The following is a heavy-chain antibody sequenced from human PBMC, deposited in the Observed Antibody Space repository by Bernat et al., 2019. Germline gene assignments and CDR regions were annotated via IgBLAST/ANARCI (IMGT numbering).Heavy chain of an antibody. D-gene: IGHD2-2*01. V-gene: IGHV3-23*01. Sequence: EVQLLESGGGLVQPGGSLRLSCAASGFTFSSYAMSWVRQAPGKGLEWVSAISGSGGRQYYAGSVKGRFTISRDNSKNTLYLQMNSLRAEDTAVYYCAKSTARYCSSTSCYGGAFDYWGQGTLVTVSS. CDR3: AKSTARYCSSTSCYGGAFDY. J-gene: IGHJ4*02. CDR1: GFTFSSYA. CDR2: ISGSGGRQ.